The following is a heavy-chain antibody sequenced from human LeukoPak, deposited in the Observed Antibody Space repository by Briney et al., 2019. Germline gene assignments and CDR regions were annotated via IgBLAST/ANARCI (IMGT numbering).Heavy chain of an antibody. D-gene: IGHD3-10*01. CDR3: AREVRNRFDT. J-gene: IGHJ5*02. CDR1: GYTFTTYY. CDR2: INPNSAVT. Sequence: ASVKVSCKASGYTFTTYYIHWVRQSPGHVLEWMGWINPNSAVTTYAQNFQDRVTMTRDTSISTAYMEVSRLRSDDMAVYYCAREVRNRFDTWGQGTLVTVSS. V-gene: IGHV1-2*02.